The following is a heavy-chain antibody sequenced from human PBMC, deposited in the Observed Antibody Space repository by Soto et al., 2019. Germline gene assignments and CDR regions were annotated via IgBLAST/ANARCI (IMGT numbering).Heavy chain of an antibody. Sequence: GGSLRLSCAASGFTVSSNYMSWVRQAPGKGLEWVSVIYSGGSTYYADSVKGRFTISRDNSKNTLYLQMNSLRAEDTAVYYCARDGYSSSWVSYWYFDLWGRGTLVTVSS. D-gene: IGHD6-13*01. CDR3: ARDGYSSSWVSYWYFDL. CDR1: GFTVSSNY. V-gene: IGHV3-53*01. CDR2: IYSGGST. J-gene: IGHJ2*01.